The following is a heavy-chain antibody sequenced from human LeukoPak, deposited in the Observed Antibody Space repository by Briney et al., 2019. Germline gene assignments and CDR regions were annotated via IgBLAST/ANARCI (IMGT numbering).Heavy chain of an antibody. J-gene: IGHJ6*02. CDR3: ASEENLYYGMDV. D-gene: IGHD1-14*01. CDR2: ISGSGGST. V-gene: IGHV3-23*01. Sequence: GGSLRLSCAASGFTFSSYAMSWVRQAPGKGLEWVSAISGSGGSTYYADSVKGRFTISRDNAKNTLYLQMNSLRAEDTAVYYCASEENLYYGMDVWGQGTTVTVSS. CDR1: GFTFSSYA.